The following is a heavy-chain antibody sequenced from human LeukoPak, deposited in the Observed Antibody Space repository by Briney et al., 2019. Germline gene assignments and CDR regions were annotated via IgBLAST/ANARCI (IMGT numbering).Heavy chain of an antibody. V-gene: IGHV4-59*01. D-gene: IGHD6-13*01. CDR1: GGSISSFY. CDR2: IYYSGNT. CDR3: ARAVNPRGYSSSWYYYGMDV. Sequence: SETLSLTCTVSGGSISSFYWSCIPPPPGKALEGIGYIYYSGNTHHNLPLKSRVTISVATPKNQFSLKLSSVTAADTAVYYCARAVNPRGYSSSWYYYGMDVWGQGTTVTVSS. J-gene: IGHJ6*02.